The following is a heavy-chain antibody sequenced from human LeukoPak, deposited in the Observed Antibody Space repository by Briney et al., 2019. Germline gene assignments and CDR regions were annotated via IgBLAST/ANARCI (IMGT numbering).Heavy chain of an antibody. CDR1: GYTFTGYY. Sequence: ASVKVSCKASGYTFTGYYMHWVRQAPGQGLEWMGWINPNSGGTNYAQKFQGRVTMTRDTSISTAYMELSRLRSDDTAVYYRARADSGSSSPFDYWGQGTLVTVSS. D-gene: IGHD1-26*01. CDR3: ARADSGSSSPFDY. CDR2: INPNSGGT. V-gene: IGHV1-2*02. J-gene: IGHJ4*02.